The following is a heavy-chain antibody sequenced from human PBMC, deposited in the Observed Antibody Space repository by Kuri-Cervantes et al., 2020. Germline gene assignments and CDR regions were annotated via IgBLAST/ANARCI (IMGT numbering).Heavy chain of an antibody. V-gene: IGHV1-8*02. D-gene: IGHD4-17*01. Sequence: ASVKVSCKASGYTFTSYSIRWVRQATGQGLEWMGWMNPNSGNTSYAQKFQGRVTMTRNTSTSTVYMELSSLRSEDTAVYYCARWRADYGDAFDIWGQGTMVTVSS. J-gene: IGHJ3*02. CDR3: ARWRADYGDAFDI. CDR1: GYTFTSYS. CDR2: MNPNSGNT.